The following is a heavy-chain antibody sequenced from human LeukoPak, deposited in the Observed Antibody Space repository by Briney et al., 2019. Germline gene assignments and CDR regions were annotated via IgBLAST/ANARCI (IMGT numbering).Heavy chain of an antibody. Sequence: ASVKVSFKASGYTFTGYYMHWVRQAPGQGLEWMGRINPNSGGTNYAQKFQGRVTMTRDTSISTAYMELSRLRSDDTAVYYCARGLYCSGGSCYGSDYWGQGTLVTVS. CDR2: INPNSGGT. V-gene: IGHV1-2*06. CDR3: ARGLYCSGGSCYGSDY. J-gene: IGHJ4*02. D-gene: IGHD2-15*01. CDR1: GYTFTGYY.